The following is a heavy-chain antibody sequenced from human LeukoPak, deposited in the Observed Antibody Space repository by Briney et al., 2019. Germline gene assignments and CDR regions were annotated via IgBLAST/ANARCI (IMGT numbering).Heavy chain of an antibody. J-gene: IGHJ4*02. CDR2: IYYSGST. CDR3: ARDSHGYSSSSHLGY. CDR1: GGSISSGGYY. V-gene: IGHV4-31*03. Sequence: SQTLSLTCTVSGGSISSGGYYWSWIRQHPGKGLEWIGYIYYSGSTYYNPSLKSRVTISVDTSKNQFSLKLSSVTAADTAVYYCARDSHGYSSSSHLGYWGQGTLVTVSS. D-gene: IGHD6-6*01.